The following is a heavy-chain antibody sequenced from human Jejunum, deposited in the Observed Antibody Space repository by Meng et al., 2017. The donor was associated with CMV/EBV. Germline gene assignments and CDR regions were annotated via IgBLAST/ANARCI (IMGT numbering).Heavy chain of an antibody. D-gene: IGHD4-17*01. Sequence: QRKGGALGHVDPARTLSRTCDLSGVSIRNEQRCSWVRQAQGKGQEWIGEIYHSGRTNYNPSVKSRVSMSVDKSQNHFSLRLSSVTAADTAVYYCTTLYGDSISWGQGTLVTVSS. CDR1: GVSIRNEQR. CDR2: IYHSGRT. J-gene: IGHJ4*02. V-gene: IGHV4-4*02. CDR3: TTLYGDSIS.